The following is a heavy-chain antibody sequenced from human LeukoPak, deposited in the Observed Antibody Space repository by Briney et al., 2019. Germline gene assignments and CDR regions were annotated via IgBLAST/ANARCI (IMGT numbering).Heavy chain of an antibody. Sequence: ASVKVSCKASGYTFTSYGISWVRQAPGQGLEWMGWISAYNGNTNYAQKLQGRVTMTTDTSTSTAYMELRSLRSDDTAVYYCARDPRLVRVGATYFQHWGQGTLVTVSS. D-gene: IGHD1-26*01. CDR3: ARDPRLVRVGATYFQH. CDR2: ISAYNGNT. CDR1: GYTFTSYG. J-gene: IGHJ1*01. V-gene: IGHV1-18*01.